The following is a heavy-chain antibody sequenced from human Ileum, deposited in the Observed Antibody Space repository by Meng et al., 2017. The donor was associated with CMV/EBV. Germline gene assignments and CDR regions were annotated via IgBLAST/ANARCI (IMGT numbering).Heavy chain of an antibody. J-gene: IGHJ4*02. Sequence: HVQLQQSGPGLVKPSQTLSLTWAISGDSVSSNIAAWSWIRQSPSRGLEWLGRTYYRSKWYDDYAVSVKSRVTITPDTSKNQFSLHLNSVSPEDTAIYFCAREMGAHDYWGQGTLVTVSS. V-gene: IGHV6-1*01. CDR3: AREMGAHDY. CDR2: TYYRSKWYD. CDR1: GDSVSSNIAA. D-gene: IGHD4/OR15-4a*01.